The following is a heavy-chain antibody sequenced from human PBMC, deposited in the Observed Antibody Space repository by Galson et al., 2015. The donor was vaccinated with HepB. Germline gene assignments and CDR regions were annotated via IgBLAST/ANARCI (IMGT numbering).Heavy chain of an antibody. D-gene: IGHD5-24*01. CDR3: ARGGLATVGGPTFGS. V-gene: IGHV1-18*01. J-gene: IGHJ4*02. Sequence: SVKVSCKASGYTFTRYGINWVRQAPGQGLEWMGWISGYSGSADYAKRFQGRVTMTTDTSSRTAYMEVRSLRSDDTAMYYCARGGLATVGGPTFGSWGQGTLVTVSS. CDR1: GYTFTRYG. CDR2: ISGYSGSA.